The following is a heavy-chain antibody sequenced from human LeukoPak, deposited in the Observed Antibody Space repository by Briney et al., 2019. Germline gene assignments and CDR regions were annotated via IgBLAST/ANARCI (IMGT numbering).Heavy chain of an antibody. CDR2: VSSSGGTI. CDR3: ARGRVTGDYVRDFDY. J-gene: IGHJ4*02. CDR1: GFTFSTYE. V-gene: IGHV3-48*03. Sequence: GGSLRLSCVASGFTFSTYEMNWVRQARGKELEWVSYVSSSGGTILYADSVKGRFTISRDNAKNSLYLQMNSLRAEDTAVYYCARGRVTGDYVRDFDYWGQGTLVTVSS. D-gene: IGHD4-17*01.